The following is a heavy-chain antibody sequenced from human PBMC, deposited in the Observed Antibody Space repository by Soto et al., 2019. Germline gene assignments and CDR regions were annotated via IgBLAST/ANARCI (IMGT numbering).Heavy chain of an antibody. Sequence: QVQLQQWGAGLLKPSETLSLTCAVYGGSFSGYYWSWIRQPPGKGLEWIGEINHSGSTNYNPSLKSRVTISVDTSKNQFSLKLSSVTAADTAVYYCARAPDRIAVGSGWFDPWGQGTLVTVSS. CDR1: GGSFSGYY. D-gene: IGHD6-19*01. CDR2: INHSGST. CDR3: ARAPDRIAVGSGWFDP. V-gene: IGHV4-34*01. J-gene: IGHJ5*02.